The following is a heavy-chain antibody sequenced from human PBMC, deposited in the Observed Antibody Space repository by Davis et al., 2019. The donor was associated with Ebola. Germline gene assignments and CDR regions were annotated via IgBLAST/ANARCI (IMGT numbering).Heavy chain of an antibody. D-gene: IGHD3-3*02. CDR2: LYYSGST. CDR3: ARPIFPAGFFF. V-gene: IGHV4-39*01. Sequence: WVRQPPGKGLEWIGNLYYSGSTYYNPSLKSRVTMSVDASKNQFLLQLRSVTAADTAVYYCARPIFPAGFFFWGQGALVTVSS. J-gene: IGHJ4*02.